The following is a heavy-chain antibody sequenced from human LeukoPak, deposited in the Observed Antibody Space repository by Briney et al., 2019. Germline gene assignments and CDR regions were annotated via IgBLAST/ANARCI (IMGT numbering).Heavy chain of an antibody. CDR3: ARHVSVYSSGWYQGSFFDY. V-gene: IGHV4-34*01. J-gene: IGHJ4*02. CDR2: IDHSGST. Sequence: SETLSLTCAVYGGSFSGYYWSWIRQPPGKGLEWIGEIDHSGSTYYNPSLKSRVTISVDTSKNQFSLKLSSVTAADTAVYYCARHVSVYSSGWYQGSFFDYWGQGTLVTVSS. CDR1: GGSFSGYY. D-gene: IGHD6-19*01.